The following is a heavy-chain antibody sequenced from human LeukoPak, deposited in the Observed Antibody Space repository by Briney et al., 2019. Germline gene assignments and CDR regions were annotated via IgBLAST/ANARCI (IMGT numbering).Heavy chain of an antibody. Sequence: PGGSLRLSCTASGFTFSTYAMSWVRQAPRKGLEWVSTLTTAGGNTYYADSVRGRFTISRDNSKNTLYLQMGSLRAEDTAVYYCAKARSSWAGYFDYWGQGALVTVSS. CDR3: AKARSSWAGYFDY. CDR1: GFTFSTYA. CDR2: LTTAGGNT. J-gene: IGHJ4*02. V-gene: IGHV3-23*01. D-gene: IGHD6-13*01.